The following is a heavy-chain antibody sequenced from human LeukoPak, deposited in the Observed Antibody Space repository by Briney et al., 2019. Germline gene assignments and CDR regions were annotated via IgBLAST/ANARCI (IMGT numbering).Heavy chain of an antibody. Sequence: SVKVSCKPSGGTFSSYAISWVRQAPGQGLEWMGGIIPIFGTANYAQKFQGRVTITTDESTSTAYMELSSLRSEDTAVYYCARMYYYGSGSYSNSAHFDYWGQGTLVTVSS. J-gene: IGHJ4*02. CDR3: ARMYYYGSGSYSNSAHFDY. D-gene: IGHD3-10*01. CDR1: GGTFSSYA. V-gene: IGHV1-69*05. CDR2: IIPIFGTA.